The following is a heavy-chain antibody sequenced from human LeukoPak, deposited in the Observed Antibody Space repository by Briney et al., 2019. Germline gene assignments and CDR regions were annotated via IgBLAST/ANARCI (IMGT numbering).Heavy chain of an antibody. CDR1: GDSVSSNSAA. D-gene: IGHD6-19*01. J-gene: IGHJ4*02. CDR3: ASTVGDPYQWLVLPRTFDY. V-gene: IGHV6-1*01. Sequence: SQTLSLTCAISGDSVSSNSAAWNWIRQSPSRGLEWLGRTYYRSKWYNDYAVSVKSRITINPDTSKNQFSLKLSSVTAADTAVYYCASTVGDPYQWLVLPRTFDYWGQGTLVTVSS. CDR2: TYYRSKWYN.